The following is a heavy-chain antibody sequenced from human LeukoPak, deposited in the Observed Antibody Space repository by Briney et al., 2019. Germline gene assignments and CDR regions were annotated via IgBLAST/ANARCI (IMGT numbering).Heavy chain of an antibody. CDR3: ACNTNYYDSSGYYATPRQFDY. CDR2: IYYSGST. Sequence: SQTLSLTCTVSGGSISSGGYYWSWIRQHPGKGLEWIGYIYYSGSTYYNPSLKSRVTISVDTSKNQFSLKLSSVTAADTAVYYCACNTNYYDSSGYYATPRQFDYWGQGTLVTVSS. D-gene: IGHD3-22*01. CDR1: GGSISSGGYY. J-gene: IGHJ4*02. V-gene: IGHV4-31*03.